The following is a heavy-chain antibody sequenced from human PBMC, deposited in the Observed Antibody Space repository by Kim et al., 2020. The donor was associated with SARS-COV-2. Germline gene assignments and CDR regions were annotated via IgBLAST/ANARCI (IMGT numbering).Heavy chain of an antibody. CDR3: ARDYYDSSGYYRYLYYGMDV. V-gene: IGHV1-46*01. D-gene: IGHD3-22*01. CDR2: INPSGGST. Sequence: ASVKVSCKASGYTFTSYYMHWVRQAPGQGLEWMGIINPSGGSTSYAQKFQGRVTMTRDTSTSTVYMELSSLRSEDTAVYYCARDYYDSSGYYRYLYYGMDVWGQGTTVTVSS. J-gene: IGHJ6*02. CDR1: GYTFTSYY.